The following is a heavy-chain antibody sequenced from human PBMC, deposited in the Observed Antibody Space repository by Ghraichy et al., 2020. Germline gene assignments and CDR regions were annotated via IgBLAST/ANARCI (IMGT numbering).Heavy chain of an antibody. CDR3: ARDEVCSTTSCYEYYYYAMEV. CDR2: ISTYNGAT. V-gene: IGHV1-18*01. J-gene: IGHJ6*02. Sequence: ASVKVSCKASGYSFTRYGISWVRQAPGQRPEWMGWISTYNGATKYAQKLRGRVTMTTDTSTSTAYMELRGLRSDDTAVYYCARDEVCSTTSCYEYYYYAMEVGGQGTTGTVSS. D-gene: IGHD2-2*01. CDR1: GYSFTRYG.